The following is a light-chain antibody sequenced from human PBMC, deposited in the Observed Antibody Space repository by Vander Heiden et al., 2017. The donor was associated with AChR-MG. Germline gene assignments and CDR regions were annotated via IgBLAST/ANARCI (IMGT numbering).Light chain of an antibody. J-gene: IGLJ3*02. Sequence: QSVPTPPSPVPVAPGQRITISCTGSSTNVGAGYDVHWYQQLPGTAPKLIIYGNSNRPSGVPDRFSGSKSGTSASLAITGLQAEDEADYYCQSYDSSLSWVFGGGTKLTVL. CDR1: STNVGAGYD. V-gene: IGLV1-40*01. CDR3: QSYDSSLSWV. CDR2: GNS.